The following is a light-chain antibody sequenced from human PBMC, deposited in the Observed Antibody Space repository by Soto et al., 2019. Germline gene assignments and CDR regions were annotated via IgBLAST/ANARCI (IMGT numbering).Light chain of an antibody. J-gene: IGLJ2*01. CDR3: ISYAGSTAV. Sequence: QSALTQPPSASGSPGQSVTISCTGTSSDVGGYNYVSWYQQHPGKAPKLMIFEVSKRPSGVPDRFSGSKSGNTASLTVSGLQAEDEADYYCISYAGSTAVFGGGTKVTVL. CDR2: EVS. CDR1: SSDVGGYNY. V-gene: IGLV2-8*01.